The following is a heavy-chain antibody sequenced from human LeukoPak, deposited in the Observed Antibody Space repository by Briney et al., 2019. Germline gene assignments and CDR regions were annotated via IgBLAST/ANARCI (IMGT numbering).Heavy chain of an antibody. V-gene: IGHV3-33*06. CDR2: IWYDGSNK. J-gene: IGHJ4*02. CDR1: GFTFSSYG. CDR3: AKARQWFGELLTYNDY. Sequence: TGGSLRLSCAASGFTFSSYGMHWVRQAPGKGLEWVAVIWYDGSNKYYADSVKGRFTISRDNSKNTLYLQMNSLRAEDTAVYYCAKARQWFGELLTYNDYWGQGTLVTVSS. D-gene: IGHD3-10*01.